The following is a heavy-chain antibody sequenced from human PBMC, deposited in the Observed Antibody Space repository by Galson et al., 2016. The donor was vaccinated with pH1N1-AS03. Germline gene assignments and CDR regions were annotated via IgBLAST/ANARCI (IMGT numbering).Heavy chain of an antibody. D-gene: IGHD2-2*01. J-gene: IGHJ4*02. V-gene: IGHV1-2*04. CDR1: GYIFTGFY. CDR3: ARDPRGPCTSATCPTTYYFGMDV. Sequence: SVKVSCKASGYIFTGFYVHWVRQAPEQGLEWMGWINTDSGVTNYAQKFEAWVTMTRDTSVSTAYMELYGLKSDDTAVYYCARDPRGPCTSATCPTTYYFGMDVWGQGTLVTVSS. CDR2: INTDSGVT.